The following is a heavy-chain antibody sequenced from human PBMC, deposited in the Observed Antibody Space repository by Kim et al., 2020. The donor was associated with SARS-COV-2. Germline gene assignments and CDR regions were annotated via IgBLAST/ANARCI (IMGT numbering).Heavy chain of an antibody. V-gene: IGHV4-59*01. Sequence: SGSTNYNPPLKSRVTISLDTSKSQFSLKLTSVTAADTAVYYCARSVTFDFWGRGTLVTVSS. J-gene: IGHJ4*02. CDR3: ARSVTFDF. CDR2: SGST.